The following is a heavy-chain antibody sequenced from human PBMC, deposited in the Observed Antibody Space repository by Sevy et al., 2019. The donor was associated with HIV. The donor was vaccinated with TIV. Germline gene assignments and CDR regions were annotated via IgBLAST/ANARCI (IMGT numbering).Heavy chain of an antibody. J-gene: IGHJ4*02. CDR2: ISSSSRYI. CDR1: GFVFSSYT. CDR3: ARDMAYGSGSIVYDY. Sequence: GGSLRLSCAASGFVFSSYTMNWVRQSPGKGLEWVSSISSSSRYIFYANSVKGRFTISRDNARNSLYLQMNSLIAEDTVVYYCARDMAYGSGSIVYDYWGQGTLVTVSS. D-gene: IGHD3-10*01. V-gene: IGHV3-21*01.